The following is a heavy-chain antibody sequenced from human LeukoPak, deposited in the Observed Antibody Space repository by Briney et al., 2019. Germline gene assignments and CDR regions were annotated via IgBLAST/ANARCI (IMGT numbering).Heavy chain of an antibody. CDR2: INHSGST. CDR3: ARSTVATNRYFDY. J-gene: IGHJ4*02. V-gene: IGHV4-34*01. Sequence: SETLSLTCAVYGGSFSGYYWSWIRQPPGKGLEWIGEINHSGSTNYNPSLKSRVTTSVDTSKNQFSLKLSSVTAADTAVYYCARSTVATNRYFDYWGQGTLVTVSS. CDR1: GGSFSGYY. D-gene: IGHD5-12*01.